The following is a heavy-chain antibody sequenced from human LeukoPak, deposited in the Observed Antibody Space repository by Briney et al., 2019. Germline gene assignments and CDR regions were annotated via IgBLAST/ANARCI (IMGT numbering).Heavy chain of an antibody. CDR1: GFTFSSNA. CDR3: AKNVVRTFDY. D-gene: IGHD2-15*01. V-gene: IGHV3-23*01. CDR2: ISGSGVTT. J-gene: IGHJ4*02. Sequence: GGSLRLSCVASGFTFSSNAMSWGRQAPGKGLEWVSIISGSGVTTYSADSVKGRLVISRDNSKNTLYLQMSSLRAEDTAVYYCAKNVVRTFDYWGLGTLVTVSS.